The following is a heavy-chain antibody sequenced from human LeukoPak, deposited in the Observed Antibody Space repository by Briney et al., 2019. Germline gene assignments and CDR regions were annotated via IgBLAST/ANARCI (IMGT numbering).Heavy chain of an antibody. V-gene: IGHV1-2*02. D-gene: IGHD6-19*01. Sequence: ASVTVSCKASGYTFTGYYIHWVRQAPGQGLEWMAWMNPNNGDTHYAQKFQGRVTVTRDTSISTAYMDLSSLRFDDTAVYYCARWVASPSTGWFDPWGQGTLITVSS. CDR3: ARWVASPSTGWFDP. J-gene: IGHJ5*02. CDR2: MNPNNGDT. CDR1: GYTFTGYY.